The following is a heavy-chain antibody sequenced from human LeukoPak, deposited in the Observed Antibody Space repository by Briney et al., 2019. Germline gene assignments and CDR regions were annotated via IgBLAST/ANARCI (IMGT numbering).Heavy chain of an antibody. CDR2: IYHSGST. CDR1: GYSISSGYY. CDR3: ARGVIAAAGEFDY. D-gene: IGHD6-13*01. J-gene: IGHJ4*02. V-gene: IGHV4-38-2*02. Sequence: PSETLSLTCTVSGYSISSGYYWGWIRQPPGKGLEWIASIYHSGSTYSNPSLKSRVTISLDTSKNQLSLKLSSVTAADTAVYYCARGVIAAAGEFDYWGQGTLVTVSS.